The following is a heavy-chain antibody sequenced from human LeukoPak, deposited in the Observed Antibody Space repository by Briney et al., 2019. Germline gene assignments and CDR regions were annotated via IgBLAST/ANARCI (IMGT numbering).Heavy chain of an antibody. J-gene: IGHJ4*02. CDR1: GGSISSGSYY. CDR2: IYTSGST. D-gene: IGHD6-13*01. CDR3: ARDGSRSSSWLDY. V-gene: IGHV4-61*02. Sequence: SETLSLTCTVSGGSISSGSYYWSWIRQPAGKGLEWIGRIYTSGSTNYNPSLKSRVTISVDTSKNQFSLKLSSVTAADTAVYYCARDGSRSSSWLDYWGQGTLVTVSS.